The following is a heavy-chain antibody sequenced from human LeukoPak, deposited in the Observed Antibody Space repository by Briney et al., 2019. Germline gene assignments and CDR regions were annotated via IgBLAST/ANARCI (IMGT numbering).Heavy chain of an antibody. V-gene: IGHV1-2*02. Sequence: ASVKVSCKASGYTFTGYYMHWVRQAPGQGLEWMGWINPNSGGTNYAQKLQGRVTMTRDTSISTAYMELRSLRSDDTAVYYCARGKYYCTNGVCPHPFDYWGQGTLVTVSS. CDR1: GYTFTGYY. CDR3: ARGKYYCTNGVCPHPFDY. J-gene: IGHJ4*02. D-gene: IGHD2-8*01. CDR2: INPNSGGT.